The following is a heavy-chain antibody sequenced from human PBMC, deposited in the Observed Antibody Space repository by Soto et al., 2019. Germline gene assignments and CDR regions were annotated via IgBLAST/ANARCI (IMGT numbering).Heavy chain of an antibody. V-gene: IGHV3-30-3*01. J-gene: IGHJ6*02. Sequence: GGSLRLSCAASGFTFSSYAMHWVRQAPGKGLEWVAVISYDGSNKYYADSVKGRFTISRDNSKNTLYLQMNSLRAEDTAVYYCARDSYGKNYYYYGMDVWGQGTTVT. D-gene: IGHD5-18*01. CDR3: ARDSYGKNYYYYGMDV. CDR1: GFTFSSYA. CDR2: ISYDGSNK.